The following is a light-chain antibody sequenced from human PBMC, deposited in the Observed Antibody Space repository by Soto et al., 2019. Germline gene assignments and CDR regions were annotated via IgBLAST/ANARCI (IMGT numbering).Light chain of an antibody. CDR3: SSYTTSSTQV. V-gene: IGLV2-14*01. CDR2: EVS. Sequence: QSALTQPASVSGSPGQSITISCTGTSRDVGYYNYVSWYQHHPGKVPKLMIYEVSNRPSGVSNRFSGSKSGNTASLVISGLQAEDEADYYCSSYTTSSTQVFGGGTKVTVL. CDR1: SRDVGYYNY. J-gene: IGLJ3*02.